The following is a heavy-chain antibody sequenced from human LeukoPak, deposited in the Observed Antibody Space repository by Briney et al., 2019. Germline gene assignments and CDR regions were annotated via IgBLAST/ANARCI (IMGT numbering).Heavy chain of an antibody. CDR2: IGRDEGDE. CDR1: GLDFNNHG. D-gene: IGHD2-8*01. J-gene: IGHJ4*02. V-gene: IGHV3-30*02. Sequence: GGSLRLSCVVSGLDFNNHGVHWVRQAPGKGPEWVAYIGRDEGDEKFADSVKGRFSISRDNSKKTAYLDMRSLRVEDTARYFCARPPPPLVLIVLTRGDYWGQGTLVIVSS. CDR3: ARPPPPLVLIVLTRGDY.